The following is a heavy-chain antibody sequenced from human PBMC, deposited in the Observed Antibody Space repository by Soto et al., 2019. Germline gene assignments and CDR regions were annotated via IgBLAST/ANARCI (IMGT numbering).Heavy chain of an antibody. Sequence: EVQLVESGGGLVQPGGSLRLSCAASGFTFSNYWMSWVRQAPGKGLEWVANIKQDGSERNYVDSVKGRFTISRDNAKNSLYLQLNSLRAEDTAVYYCARGGSENDYWGQGTLVTVSS. V-gene: IGHV3-7*05. D-gene: IGHD3-16*01. CDR1: GFTFSNYW. CDR2: IKQDGSER. J-gene: IGHJ4*02. CDR3: ARGGSENDY.